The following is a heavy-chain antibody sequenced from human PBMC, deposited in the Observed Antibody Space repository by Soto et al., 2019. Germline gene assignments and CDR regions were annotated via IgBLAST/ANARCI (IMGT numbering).Heavy chain of an antibody. CDR3: ARAERMGGSYYYYGMDV. Sequence: SETLSLTCAVYGGSFSGYYWSWIRQPPGKGLEWIGYIYYSGGTYYNPSLKSRVTISVDTSKNQFSLKLSSVTAADTAVYYCARAERMGGSYYYYGMDVWGQGTTVTVSS. J-gene: IGHJ6*02. V-gene: IGHV4-30-4*08. D-gene: IGHD2-15*01. CDR2: IYYSGGT. CDR1: GGSFSGYY.